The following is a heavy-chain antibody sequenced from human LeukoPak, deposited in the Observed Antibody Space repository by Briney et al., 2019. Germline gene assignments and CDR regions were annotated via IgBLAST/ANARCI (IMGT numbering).Heavy chain of an antibody. CDR3: ARHYYDSSGPFDY. V-gene: IGHV4-59*08. D-gene: IGHD3-22*01. CDR1: GGSFRGYY. J-gene: IGHJ4*02. CDR2: IYYSGST. Sequence: PSETLSLTCAVYGGSFRGYYWSWIRQPPGKGLEWIGYIYYSGSTNYNPSLKSRVTISVDTSKNQFSLKLSSVTAADTAVYYCARHYYDSSGPFDYWGQGTLVTVSS.